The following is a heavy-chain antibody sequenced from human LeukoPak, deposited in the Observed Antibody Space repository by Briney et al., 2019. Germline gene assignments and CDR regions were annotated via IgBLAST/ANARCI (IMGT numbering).Heavy chain of an antibody. J-gene: IGHJ4*02. D-gene: IGHD5-12*01. V-gene: IGHV1-69*05. CDR1: GYTFTGYY. CDR2: IIPIFGTA. Sequence: GASVKVSCKASGYTFTGYYMHWVRQAPGQGLEWMGGIIPIFGTANYAQKFQGRVTITTDESTSTAYMELSSLRSEDTAVYYCARGEVSCGYDCLNYFDYWGQGTLVTVSS. CDR3: ARGEVSCGYDCLNYFDY.